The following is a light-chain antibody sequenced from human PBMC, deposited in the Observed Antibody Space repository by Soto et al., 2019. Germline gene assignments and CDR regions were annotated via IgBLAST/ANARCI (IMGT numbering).Light chain of an antibody. CDR1: QSVSRR. J-gene: IGKJ5*01. Sequence: EIVLTQSPGTLSLSPGGRATLSCRASQSVSRRLAWYQHRPGQSPRLLMSGASMRASGVPVRFSGSGSGTSFTLTISRQEPEDFAIYYCQHYGGTPITFGLGTRLEV. CDR2: GAS. CDR3: QHYGGTPIT. V-gene: IGKV3-20*01.